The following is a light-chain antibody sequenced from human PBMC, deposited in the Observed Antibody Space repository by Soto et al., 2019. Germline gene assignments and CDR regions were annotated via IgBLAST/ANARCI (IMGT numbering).Light chain of an antibody. CDR1: SSDVGVYNY. CDR2: DVS. J-gene: IGLJ1*01. V-gene: IGLV2-11*01. CDR3: CSYAGSYTFV. Sequence: QSALAQPRSVSGSPGQSVTISCIGTSSDVGVYNYVSWYQQYPGKAPKIMIYDVSKRPSGVSDRFSGSKSDNTASLTISGLQAEDEADYYCCSYAGSYTFVFGIGTKVTVL.